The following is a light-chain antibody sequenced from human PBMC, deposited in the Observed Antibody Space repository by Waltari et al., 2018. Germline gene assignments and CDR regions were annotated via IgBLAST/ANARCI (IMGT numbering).Light chain of an antibody. CDR2: GAS. CDR1: QSIAGN. J-gene: IGKJ1*01. V-gene: IGKV3-15*01. CDR3: QQYKNWPRT. Sequence: EIVMTQSPATLSVSPGERATLSCRASQSIAGNLAWYQQKTGQAPRLLIYGASTRATGVPARFSGSGSGTEFTLTISSLQSEDFAVYYCQQYKNWPRTFGQGTKVEIK.